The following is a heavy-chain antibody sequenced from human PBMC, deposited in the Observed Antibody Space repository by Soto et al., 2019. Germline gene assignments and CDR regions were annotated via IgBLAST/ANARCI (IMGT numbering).Heavy chain of an antibody. D-gene: IGHD2-15*01. Sequence: QVQLVESGGGVVQPGRSLRLSCAASGFTFSSYAMYWVRQAPGKGLEWVAIISYDGNNKHYADSVKGRFTIARDNSQITLYLPMSSLSAEDTAFYYSARAGCDGGTCYTLVGLSYGTHVWGQGTTVTVAS. CDR1: GFTFSSYA. CDR2: ISYDGNNK. CDR3: ARAGCDGGTCYTLVGLSYGTHV. J-gene: IGHJ6*02. V-gene: IGHV3-30-3*01.